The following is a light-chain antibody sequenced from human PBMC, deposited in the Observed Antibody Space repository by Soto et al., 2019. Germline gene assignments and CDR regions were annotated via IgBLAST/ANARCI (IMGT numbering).Light chain of an antibody. CDR2: GES. V-gene: IGKV3-20*01. CDR3: QKYGRSPWT. J-gene: IGKJ1*01. CDR1: QSVTSRY. Sequence: EIVLTQSPGTLSLSPGESATLSCRVSQSVTSRYLAWSQQKTCQAPRLLIYGESIRATGIPDRFSGSGSGTELNLTISRLEPEDFAVYYCQKYGRSPWTFGPGTKVDIK.